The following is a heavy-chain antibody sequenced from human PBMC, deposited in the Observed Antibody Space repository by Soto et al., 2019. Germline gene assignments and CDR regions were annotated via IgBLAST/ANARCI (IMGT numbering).Heavy chain of an antibody. Sequence: GEPLKISCKGSGYSFTSYWINWVRQMPGKGLEWMGRIDPSESYTNYSPSFQGHVTISADKSISTAYLQWSSLKASDTAMYYCARSAAGTDYGMDVWGQGTTVTVSS. D-gene: IGHD6-13*01. CDR2: IDPSESYT. CDR1: GYSFTSYW. CDR3: ARSAAGTDYGMDV. V-gene: IGHV5-10-1*01. J-gene: IGHJ6*02.